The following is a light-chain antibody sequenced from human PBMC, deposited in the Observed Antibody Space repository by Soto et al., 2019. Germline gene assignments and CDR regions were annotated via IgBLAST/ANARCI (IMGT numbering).Light chain of an antibody. CDR1: SSDIGSYNY. V-gene: IGLV2-23*02. J-gene: IGLJ1*01. CDR3: CSYAGSSTSYV. CDR2: DVS. Sequence: QSALTQPASVSGSPGQSITISCTGTSSDIGSYNYVSWYQQHPGKAPKLIIYDVSKRPSGVSNRFSGSKSGNTASLTISGLQAEDEADYYCCSYAGSSTSYVFGTGTKLTVL.